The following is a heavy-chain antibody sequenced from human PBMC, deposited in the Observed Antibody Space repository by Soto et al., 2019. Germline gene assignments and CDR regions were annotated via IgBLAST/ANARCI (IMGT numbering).Heavy chain of an antibody. J-gene: IGHJ6*02. D-gene: IGHD3-10*01. Sequence: PGGSLRLSCAASGFTFSSYDMHWVRQATGKGLEWVSAIGTAGDTYYPGSVKGRFTISRENAKNSLYLQMNSLRAGDTAVYYCARVGPYGSGRYGMDVWGQGTAVTVSS. CDR3: ARVGPYGSGRYGMDV. CDR1: GFTFSSYD. V-gene: IGHV3-13*01. CDR2: IGTAGDT.